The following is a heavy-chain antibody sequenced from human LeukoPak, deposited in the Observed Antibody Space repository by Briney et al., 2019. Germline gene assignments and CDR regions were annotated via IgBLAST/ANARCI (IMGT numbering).Heavy chain of an antibody. CDR2: IRSKANSYAT. CDR3: TTFIVATTVDY. J-gene: IGHJ4*02. CDR1: GFTFTDSG. Sequence: PGGSLKLSCAASGFTFTDSGIHWVRQASGKGLEWVSRIRSKANSYATAYAASVKGRFTVSRDDSKNTAYLQMSSLKIEDTAVYYCTTFIVATTVDYWGQGILVTVSS. V-gene: IGHV3-73*01. D-gene: IGHD5-12*01.